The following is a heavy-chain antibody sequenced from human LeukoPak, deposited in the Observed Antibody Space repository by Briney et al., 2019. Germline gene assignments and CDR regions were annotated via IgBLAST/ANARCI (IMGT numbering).Heavy chain of an antibody. CDR3: AKGPKIPAPTYYFDY. V-gene: IGHV3-23*01. Sequence: GGSLRLSCAASGFTFSSYAMGWVRQSPGKGLEWISAISGSGGNTYYAASVKARFTFPRDNSKNTLFLQMHSPGAEDTAVYYCAKGPKIPAPTYYFDYWGQGTLVTVSS. J-gene: IGHJ4*02. D-gene: IGHD2-2*01. CDR1: GFTFSSYA. CDR2: ISGSGGNT.